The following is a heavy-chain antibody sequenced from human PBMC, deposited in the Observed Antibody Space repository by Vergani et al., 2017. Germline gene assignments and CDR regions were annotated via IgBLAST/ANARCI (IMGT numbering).Heavy chain of an antibody. Sequence: QVQLQESGPGLVKPSETLSLTCTVSDDSISSYYWSWIRQPPGKGLEWIGYIYYSGRTNYNPSLKSRVTISVDTSRNQFSLKLSYVTVADTAVYYCARSHFGDQQWSYFYYWGQGTLVTVSS. D-gene: IGHD4-17*01. V-gene: IGHV4-59*01. CDR1: DDSISSYY. J-gene: IGHJ4*02. CDR3: ARSHFGDQQWSYFYY. CDR2: IYYSGRT.